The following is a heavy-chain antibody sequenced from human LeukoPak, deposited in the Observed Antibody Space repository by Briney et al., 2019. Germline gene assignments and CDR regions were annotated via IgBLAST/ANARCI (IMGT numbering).Heavy chain of an antibody. D-gene: IGHD1-26*01. CDR3: ARDPSGSWQWFDY. J-gene: IGHJ4*02. V-gene: IGHV1-46*01. Sequence: ASVKVSFKASGYTFTTYYIHWVRQAPGQGLEWMGGVNPNGGGTAYAHNFQGRVTMPRDTSTSTVYMELRSLRSDDTALYYCARDPSGSWQWFDYWGQGSLVTVSS. CDR1: GYTFTTYY. CDR2: VNPNGGGT.